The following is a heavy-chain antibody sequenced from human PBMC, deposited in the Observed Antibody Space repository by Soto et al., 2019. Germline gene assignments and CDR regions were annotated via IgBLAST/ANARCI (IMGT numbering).Heavy chain of an antibody. CDR3: ASTDYSNYRNYYYYYMDV. CDR1: GFTFSSYW. J-gene: IGHJ6*03. V-gene: IGHV3-7*01. D-gene: IGHD4-4*01. CDR2: IKQDGSEK. Sequence: AGGSLRLSCTASGFTFSSYWMSWVRQAPGKGLEWVANIKQDGSEKYYVDSVKGRFTISRDNAKNSLYLQMNSLRAEDTAVYYCASTDYSNYRNYYYYYMDVWGKGTTVTVSS.